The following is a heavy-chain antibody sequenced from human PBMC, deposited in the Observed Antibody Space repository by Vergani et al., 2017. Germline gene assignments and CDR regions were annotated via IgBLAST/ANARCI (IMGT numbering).Heavy chain of an antibody. D-gene: IGHD3-16*01. CDR3: ASGKYYSDSTSHFRGRYFDV. CDR2: IYNSGNG. V-gene: IGHV4-39*01. Sequence: QMQLQESGPGLVEASETLSLTCTVSGDSIISRSYYWGWIRQPTGKGLEWIGSIYNSGNGDSSSSLKSRVTISADTSKNQFYLRLTSVTAADTAVYYCASGKYYSDSTSHFRGRYFDVWGRGTLVTVPS. J-gene: IGHJ2*01. CDR1: GDSIISRSYY.